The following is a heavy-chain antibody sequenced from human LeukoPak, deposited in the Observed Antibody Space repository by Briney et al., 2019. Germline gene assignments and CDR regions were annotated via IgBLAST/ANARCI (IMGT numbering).Heavy chain of an antibody. CDR2: ISSSSSYI. Sequence: GGSLRLSCAASGFTFSSYSMNWARQAPGKGLEWVSSISSSSSYIYYADSVKGRFTISRDNAKNSLYLQMNSLRAEDTAVYYCARTADRIAFDIWGQGTMVTVSS. V-gene: IGHV3-21*01. CDR1: GFTFSSYS. CDR3: ARTADRIAFDI. D-gene: IGHD2-21*02. J-gene: IGHJ3*02.